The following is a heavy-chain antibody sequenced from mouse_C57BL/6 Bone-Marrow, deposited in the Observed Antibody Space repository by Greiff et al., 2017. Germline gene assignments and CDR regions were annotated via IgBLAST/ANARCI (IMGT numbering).Heavy chain of an antibody. Sequence: VQLQQSGPVLVKPGASVKMSCKASGYTFTDYYMNWVKQSHGKSLEWIGVINPYNGGTSYNQKFKGKATLTVDKSSSTAYMGRNSLTSEDSAVYYCAREGSTLAFWGQGTLGTVSA. D-gene: IGHD2-1*01. CDR1: GYTFTDYY. CDR2: INPYNGGT. CDR3: AREGSTLAF. J-gene: IGHJ3*01. V-gene: IGHV1-19*01.